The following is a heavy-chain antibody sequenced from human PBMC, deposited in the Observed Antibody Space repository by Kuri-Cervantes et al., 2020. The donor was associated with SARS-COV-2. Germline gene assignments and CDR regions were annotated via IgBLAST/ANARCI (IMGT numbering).Heavy chain of an antibody. CDR3: ARVKSVVIPDIDY. J-gene: IGHJ4*02. V-gene: IGHV4-34*01. CDR2: INHSGST. CDR1: GGSFSGYY. D-gene: IGHD4-23*01. Sequence: SQTLSLTCAVYGGSFSGYYWSWIRQPPGKGLEWIGEINHSGSTNYNPSLKSRVTISVDTSKNQFSLKLSSVTAADTAVYYCARVKSVVIPDIDYWGQGTLVTVSS.